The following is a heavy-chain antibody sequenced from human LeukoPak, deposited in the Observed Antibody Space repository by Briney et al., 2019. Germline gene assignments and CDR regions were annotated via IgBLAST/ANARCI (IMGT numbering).Heavy chain of an antibody. Sequence: GGSLRLSCAASGFTFSSYSMNWVRQAPGKGLEWVSSISSSSSYIYYADSVKGRFTISRDNAKNSLYLQMNSLRAEDTAVYYCASATLYYYDSSPPAFDIWGQGTMVTVSS. J-gene: IGHJ3*02. CDR3: ASATLYYYDSSPPAFDI. D-gene: IGHD3-22*01. CDR2: ISSSSSYI. CDR1: GFTFSSYS. V-gene: IGHV3-21*01.